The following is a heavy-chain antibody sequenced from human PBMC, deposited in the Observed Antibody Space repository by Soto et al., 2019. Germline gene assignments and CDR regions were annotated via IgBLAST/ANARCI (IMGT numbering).Heavy chain of an antibody. Sequence: QVQLVQSGAEVKKPGSSVKVSCRASGGTFSGYGFIWVRQAPGQGLEWMGGIISIFGTPYYAQKFQGRVTISADESTSTAYMEVSSLRREYTAVYFCARGVSSGWFDYWGQGTLVTVSS. CDR1: GGTFSGYG. J-gene: IGHJ4*02. CDR2: IISIFGTP. CDR3: ARGVSSGWFDY. V-gene: IGHV1-69*01. D-gene: IGHD6-19*01.